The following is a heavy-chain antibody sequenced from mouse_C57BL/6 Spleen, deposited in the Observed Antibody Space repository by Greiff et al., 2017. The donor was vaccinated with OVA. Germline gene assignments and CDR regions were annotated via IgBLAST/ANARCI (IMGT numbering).Heavy chain of an antibody. CDR1: GYTFTGYW. CDR2: ILSGSGST. J-gene: IGHJ3*01. D-gene: IGHD2-3*01. V-gene: IGHV1-9*01. Sequence: QVQLKESGAELMKPGASVKLSCKATGYTFTGYWIAWVKQRPGHGLEWIGEILSGSGSTNYIEKFKGKDTFSADTSSNTAYMQLSSLTTEDSGIYYCARDDGYPFAYWGKGTLVTVSA. CDR3: ARDDGYPFAY.